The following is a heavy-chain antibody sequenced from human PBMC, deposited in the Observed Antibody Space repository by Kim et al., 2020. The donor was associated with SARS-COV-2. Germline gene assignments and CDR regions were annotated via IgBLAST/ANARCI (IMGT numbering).Heavy chain of an antibody. D-gene: IGHD6-13*01. V-gene: IGHV3-30*02. CDR2: IWYDGSNE. CDR3: AKGVAAAGYYGLDV. Sequence: GGSLRRSCVSSGFTFSTHGMYWVRQGPAKGLEWVAYIWYDGSNEDYGDSVRGRFTISRDNSKRTVYLEMNSLRVDDTAVYYCAKGVAAAGYYGLDVWGQGTAVIVSS. J-gene: IGHJ6*02. CDR1: GFTFSTHG.